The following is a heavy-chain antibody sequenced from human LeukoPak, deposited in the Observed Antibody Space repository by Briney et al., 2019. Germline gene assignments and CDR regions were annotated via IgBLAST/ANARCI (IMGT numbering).Heavy chain of an antibody. CDR1: GFTFSSYA. J-gene: IGHJ6*02. CDR2: ISGSGGST. Sequence: PGGSLRLSCAASGFTFSSYAMSWVRQAPGKGLEWVAAISGSGGSTYYADSVKGRFTISRDNAKNTLYLQMNSLRAEDTAVYYCAILRHPYYYYGMDVWGQGTTVTVSS. CDR3: AILRHPYYYYGMDV. V-gene: IGHV3-23*01.